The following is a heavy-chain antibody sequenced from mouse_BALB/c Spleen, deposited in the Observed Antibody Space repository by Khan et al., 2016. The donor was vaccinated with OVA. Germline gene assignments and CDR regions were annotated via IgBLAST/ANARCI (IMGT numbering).Heavy chain of an antibody. V-gene: IGHV1S132*01. D-gene: IGHD3-2*02. J-gene: IGHJ2*01. Sequence: QVQLKQSGAELVRPGASVKLSCKTSGYIFTSYWIHWIQQRPGQGLEWIAKIYPGTDNTNYNEKFKDKATLTADKSSSTAYMQLSSLKSEDSAVYYCAREEALYYFDYWGQGTTLTVSS. CDR3: AREEALYYFDY. CDR2: IYPGTDNT. CDR1: GYIFTSYW.